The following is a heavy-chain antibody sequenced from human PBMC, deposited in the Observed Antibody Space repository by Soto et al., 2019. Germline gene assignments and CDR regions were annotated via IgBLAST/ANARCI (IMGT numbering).Heavy chain of an antibody. CDR2: IGDSGGMP. J-gene: IGHJ4*02. CDR3: AKVISTGIHRGYLDY. D-gene: IGHD3-10*01. Sequence: LSLSCAAHGFTFSNNAMSWVRQAPGKGLEWVSLIGDSGGMPYYPESVKGRFTISRDTSRNTLYLQMNSLRVEDTAVYYCAKVISTGIHRGYLDYWGQGTLVTVSS. CDR1: GFTFSNNA. V-gene: IGHV3-23*01.